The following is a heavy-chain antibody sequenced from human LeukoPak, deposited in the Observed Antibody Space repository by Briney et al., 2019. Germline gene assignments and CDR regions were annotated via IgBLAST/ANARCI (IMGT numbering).Heavy chain of an antibody. CDR2: IYHSGST. CDR1: GGSISSSNW. CDR3: ARDSGYCTNGVCYSGWFDP. J-gene: IGHJ5*02. Sequence: SETLSLTCAVSGGSISSSNWWSWVRQPPGKGLEWIGEIYHSGSTNYNPSLKSRVTISVDKSKNQFSLKLSSVTAADTAVYYCARDSGYCTNGVCYSGWFDPWGQGTLVTVSS. D-gene: IGHD2-8*01. V-gene: IGHV4-4*02.